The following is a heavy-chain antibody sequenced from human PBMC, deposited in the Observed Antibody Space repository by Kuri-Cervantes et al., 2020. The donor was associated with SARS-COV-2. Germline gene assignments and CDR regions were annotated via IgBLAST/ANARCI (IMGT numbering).Heavy chain of an antibody. Sequence: SVKVSCKATGGTFISYAFSWVRQAPGQGPEWMGGIIPMLGTANYAQKFQDRVTITTDESTRTAYMELSSLRSEDSAVYYCAREGDYSYYHGMDVWGQGTTVTGSS. J-gene: IGHJ6*02. CDR3: AREGDYSYYHGMDV. V-gene: IGHV1-69*05. CDR1: GGTFISYA. CDR2: IIPMLGTA.